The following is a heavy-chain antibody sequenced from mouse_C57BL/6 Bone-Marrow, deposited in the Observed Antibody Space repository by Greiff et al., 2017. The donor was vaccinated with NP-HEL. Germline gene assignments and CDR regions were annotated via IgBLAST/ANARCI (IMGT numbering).Heavy chain of an antibody. CDR3: ARDGITTVVAGDY. J-gene: IGHJ2*01. Sequence: EVQLVESGPELVKPGASVKISCKASGYSFTGYYMHWVKQSHGNILDWIGYIYPYNGVSSYNQKFKGKATLTVDTSSSTAYMELRSLTSEDSAVYDCARDGITTVVAGDYWGQGTTLTVSS. D-gene: IGHD1-1*01. CDR1: GYSFTGYY. CDR2: IYPYNGVS. V-gene: IGHV1-31*01.